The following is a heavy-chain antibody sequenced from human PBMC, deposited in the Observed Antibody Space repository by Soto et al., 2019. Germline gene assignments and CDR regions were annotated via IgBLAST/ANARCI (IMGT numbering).Heavy chain of an antibody. D-gene: IGHD4-17*01. CDR1: GGSISSGGYD. Sequence: SEGLGVACTFSGGSISSGGYDLSWIRQHPGKGLQWLGYIYYSGSTYYNPCLKSRVTISVDTSKNQLSLKLSSVTAADTAVYYCARVSYGHSSFDYWGQGTMVTVSS. CDR3: ARVSYGHSSFDY. J-gene: IGHJ4*02. CDR2: IYYSGST. V-gene: IGHV4-31*03.